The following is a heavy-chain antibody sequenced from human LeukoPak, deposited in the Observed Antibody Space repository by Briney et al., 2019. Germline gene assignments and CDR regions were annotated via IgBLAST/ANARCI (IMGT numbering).Heavy chain of an antibody. CDR3: ATKSEGNIDY. CDR2: FDPEDGET. CDR1: GYTLTELS. V-gene: IGHV1-24*01. D-gene: IGHD2/OR15-2a*01. J-gene: IGHJ4*02. Sequence: GASVKVSCKVSGYTLTELSMHWVRQAPGKGLEWMGGFDPEDGETIYAQKFRGRVTMTEDTSTGTAYMELSSLRSEDTAVYYCATKSEGNIDYWGQGTLVTVSS.